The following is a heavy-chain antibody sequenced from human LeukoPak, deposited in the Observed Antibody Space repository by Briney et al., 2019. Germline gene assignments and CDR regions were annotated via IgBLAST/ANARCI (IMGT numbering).Heavy chain of an antibody. J-gene: IGHJ5*02. Sequence: SETLSLTCNVSGFSVTIGYFWGWIRQPPGKGLEWIGSIYYSGSTYYNPSLKSRVTISVDTSKNQFSLRLTSVTAADTAVYYCARELAVAAWFDPWGQGTLVTVSS. CDR1: GFSVTIGYF. D-gene: IGHD6-19*01. CDR2: IYYSGST. V-gene: IGHV4-38-2*02. CDR3: ARELAVAAWFDP.